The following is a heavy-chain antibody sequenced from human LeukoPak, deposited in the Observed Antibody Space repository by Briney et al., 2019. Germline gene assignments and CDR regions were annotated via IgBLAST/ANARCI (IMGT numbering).Heavy chain of an antibody. CDR2: IYYSGST. Sequence: SETLSLTCTVSGGSISSSSYYWGWIRQPPGKGLEWIGSIYYSGSTYYNPSLKSRVTISVDTSKNQFSLKLSSVTAADTAVYYCARRPNYDLYDNWFDPWGQGTLVTVSS. D-gene: IGHD3-3*01. CDR3: ARRPNYDLYDNWFDP. CDR1: GGSISSSSYY. V-gene: IGHV4-39*01. J-gene: IGHJ5*02.